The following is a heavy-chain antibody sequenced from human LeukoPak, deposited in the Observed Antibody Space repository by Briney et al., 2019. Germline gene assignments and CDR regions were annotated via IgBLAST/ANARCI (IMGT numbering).Heavy chain of an antibody. CDR3: GRHRTQKYCSGGSCYLPPFDY. V-gene: IGHV5-51*01. CDR1: GFHFTSYW. J-gene: IGHJ4*02. Sequence: KAGESLQISCKGSGFHFTSYWIGWARQLPGKGLEWMGLIYPGDSDTRYSPSFQGQVTISADKSISTAYLQWSSLKASDTAMYYCGRHRTQKYCSGGSCYLPPFDYWGQGTLVTVSS. D-gene: IGHD2-15*01. CDR2: IYPGDSDT.